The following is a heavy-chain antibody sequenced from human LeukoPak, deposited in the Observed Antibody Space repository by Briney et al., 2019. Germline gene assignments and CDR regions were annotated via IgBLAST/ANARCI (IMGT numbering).Heavy chain of an antibody. CDR1: GFKFSDYY. CDR2: ISNSSDSI. J-gene: IGHJ6*03. Sequence: GGSPRLSCAASGFKFSDYYMTWIRQAPGKGLEWVSYISNSSDSIYYADSVEGRFTISRDNAKNSLYLQMNSLRAEDTAVYYCAREGRRPPYYYYYMDVWGKGTTVTISS. V-gene: IGHV3-11*01. CDR3: AREGRRPPYYYYYMDV.